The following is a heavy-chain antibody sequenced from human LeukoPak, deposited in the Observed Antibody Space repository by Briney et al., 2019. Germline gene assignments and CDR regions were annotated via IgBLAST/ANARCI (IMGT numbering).Heavy chain of an antibody. CDR3: ATEEQYRNYFDH. CDR2: INPNSGDT. J-gene: IGHJ4*02. V-gene: IGHV1-2*02. CDR1: GYTFTSYG. Sequence: ASVKVSCKASGYTFTSYGITWVRQAPGQGLEWLAWINPNSGDTNYAQKFQGRVTVTRDTSISTAYMELSGLTSDDTAVYYCATEEQYRNYFDHWGQGTLVTVSS. D-gene: IGHD5-18*01.